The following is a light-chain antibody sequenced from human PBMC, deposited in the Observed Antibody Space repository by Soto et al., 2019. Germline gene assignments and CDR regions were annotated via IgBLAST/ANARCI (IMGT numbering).Light chain of an antibody. CDR1: SSNIGSNT. J-gene: IGLJ2*01. CDR3: AAWDDSLNGVV. V-gene: IGLV1-44*01. Sequence: QSVLTQPPSASGTPGRRVTISCSGGSSNIGSNTVNWYQQLPGTAPKLLIYSNNQRPSGVPDRFSGSKSGTSASLAISGLQSEDEADYYCAAWDDSLNGVVFGGGTKVTVL. CDR2: SNN.